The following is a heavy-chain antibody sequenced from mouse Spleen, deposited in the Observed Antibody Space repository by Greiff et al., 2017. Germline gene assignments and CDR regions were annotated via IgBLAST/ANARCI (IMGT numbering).Heavy chain of an antibody. CDR2: IDPANGNT. Sequence: VQLQQSVAELVRPGASVKLSCTASGFNFKNTYMHWVKQRPEQGLEWIGRIDPANGNTKYAPKFQGKATITADTSSNTAYLQLSSLTSEDTAIYYCAGNPFYFDFWGQGTTRTVSS. CDR3: AGNPFYFDF. V-gene: IGHV14-3*01. J-gene: IGHJ2*01. CDR1: GFNFKNTY. D-gene: IGHD2-1*01.